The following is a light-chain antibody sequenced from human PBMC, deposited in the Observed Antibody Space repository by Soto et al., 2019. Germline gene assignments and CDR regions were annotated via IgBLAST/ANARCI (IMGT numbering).Light chain of an antibody. V-gene: IGLV2-14*01. Sequence: QSVLTQPASVSGSPGQSITISCTGTSSDVGGYNYVSWYQQHPGKAPKLMIYEVNNRPSGVSNRFSGSKSGNTASLTISGLQAEDEADYFYSSYTIHNTGVFGAGTKVTAL. J-gene: IGLJ1*01. CDR1: SSDVGGYNY. CDR2: EVN. CDR3: SSYTIHNTGV.